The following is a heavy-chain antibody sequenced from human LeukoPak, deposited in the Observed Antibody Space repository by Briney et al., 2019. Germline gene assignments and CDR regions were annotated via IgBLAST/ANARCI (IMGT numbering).Heavy chain of an antibody. CDR2: INPSGGST. V-gene: IGHV1-46*01. CDR3: ARGGRALYCSSTSCCRFGNWFDP. CDR1: GYTFTSYH. J-gene: IGHJ5*02. D-gene: IGHD2-2*01. Sequence: ASGKVSCKASGYTFTSYHMHWVRQAPGQGLEWMGIINPSGGSTSYAQKFQGRVTMTRDMSTSTVYTELSSLRSEDTAVYYCARGGRALYCSSTSCCRFGNWFDPWGQGTLVTVSS.